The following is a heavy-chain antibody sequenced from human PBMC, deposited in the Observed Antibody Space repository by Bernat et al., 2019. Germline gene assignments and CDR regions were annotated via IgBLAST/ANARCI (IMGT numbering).Heavy chain of an antibody. D-gene: IGHD2-15*01. V-gene: IGHV7-4-1*02. J-gene: IGHJ4*02. CDR3: ARSSKDKSGVFDD. Sequence: QVQLVQSGSELKKPGASVKISCKASGYTFTDYALNWVRQAPGQGLEWMGWIDTNTGNPTYAQGFTGRFVFSLDTSGRTTYLQISSLKAEDTAVFYCARSSKDKSGVFDDWDQGTLATVSA. CDR2: IDTNTGNP. CDR1: GYTFTDYA.